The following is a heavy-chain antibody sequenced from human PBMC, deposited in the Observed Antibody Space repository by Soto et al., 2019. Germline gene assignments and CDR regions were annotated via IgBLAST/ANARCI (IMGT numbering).Heavy chain of an antibody. CDR3: ATRITVFGLLIPPLDP. CDR2: INHTGGT. V-gene: IGHV4-34*01. Sequence: PSGTLSLTCAVYGGSVNGYYWNWIRQPPGKGLEWIGEINHTGGTHYNTSLKSRVTMSVYTSKNQFSLRLSSVTAADTAIYSCATRITVFGLLIPPLDPWGQGTQVTVSS. J-gene: IGHJ5*02. D-gene: IGHD3-3*01. CDR1: GGSVNGYY.